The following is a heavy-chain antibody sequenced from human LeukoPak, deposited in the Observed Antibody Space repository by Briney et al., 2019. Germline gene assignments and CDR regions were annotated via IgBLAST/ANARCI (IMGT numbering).Heavy chain of an antibody. CDR1: GFIFSNYA. D-gene: IGHD6-19*01. Sequence: GGSLRLSCAASGFIFSNYAIHWVRQAPGKGLEWVAFIRYDGSNKYYADSVKGRFTISRDNSKNTLYLQMNSLRAEDTVVYYCAKDTAEAVAGGYYYYYMDVWGKGTTVTISS. J-gene: IGHJ6*03. CDR3: AKDTAEAVAGGYYYYYMDV. V-gene: IGHV3-30*02. CDR2: IRYDGSNK.